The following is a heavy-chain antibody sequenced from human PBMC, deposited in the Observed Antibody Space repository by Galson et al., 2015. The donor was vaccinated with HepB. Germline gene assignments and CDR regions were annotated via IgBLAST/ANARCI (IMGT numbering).Heavy chain of an antibody. V-gene: IGHV3-53*01. CDR3: ARTKSYYDSYAYFFDY. CDR2: IYSGYNT. D-gene: IGHD3-22*01. Sequence: SLRLSCAASGFTVTSSYMSWVRQAPEKGLEWVSLIYSGYNTYYADSVKGRFTISRDNSKNTLYLRMNSLRAEDTAVYYCARTKSYYDSYAYFFDYWGQGTLVTVSS. J-gene: IGHJ4*02. CDR1: GFTVTSSY.